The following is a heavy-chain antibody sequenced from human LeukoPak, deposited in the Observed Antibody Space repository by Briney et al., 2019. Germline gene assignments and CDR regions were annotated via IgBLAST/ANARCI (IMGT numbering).Heavy chain of an antibody. V-gene: IGHV3-21*01. CDR3: AREGGPDAFDI. Sequence: GGSLRFSCAASGFTFSSYSMNWVRQAPGKGLEWVSSISSSSSYIYYADSVKGRFTISRDNAKNSLYLQMNSLRAEDTAVYYCAREGGPDAFDIWGQGTMVTVSS. J-gene: IGHJ3*02. CDR2: ISSSSSYI. CDR1: GFTFSSYS. D-gene: IGHD2-15*01.